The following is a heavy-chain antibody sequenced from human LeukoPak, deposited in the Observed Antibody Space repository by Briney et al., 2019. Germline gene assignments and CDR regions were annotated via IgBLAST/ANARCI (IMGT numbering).Heavy chain of an antibody. CDR3: ARPVIFSSGNWYYFDY. V-gene: IGHV3-23*01. CDR1: GFTLSSYA. CDR2: ISGSGGST. D-gene: IGHD6-25*01. Sequence: PGGSLRLSCVASGFTLSSYAMSWVRQAPGKGLEWVSSISGSGGSTYYADSVKGRFTISRDNSKNTLYLQTNSLRAEDTAVYYCARPVIFSSGNWYYFDYWGQGTLVTVSS. J-gene: IGHJ4*02.